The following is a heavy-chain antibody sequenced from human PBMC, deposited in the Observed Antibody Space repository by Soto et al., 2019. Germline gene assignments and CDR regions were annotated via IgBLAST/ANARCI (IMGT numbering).Heavy chain of an antibody. CDR3: ARARRSNCDPHIYFSYGLVV. J-gene: IGHJ6*02. Sequence: QVQLVQSGAEVQRPGSSGKVSCKASADMFRNSAFTWLRQAPGQGRAWMGVIIQLFRKTDVAQKFQGRVNLTADESSGSLYMDVSRLTSEATAVYFCARARRSNCDPHIYFSYGLVVWGQGTTITVSS. D-gene: IGHD1-1*01. V-gene: IGHV1-69*01. CDR2: IIQLFRKT. CDR1: ADMFRNSA.